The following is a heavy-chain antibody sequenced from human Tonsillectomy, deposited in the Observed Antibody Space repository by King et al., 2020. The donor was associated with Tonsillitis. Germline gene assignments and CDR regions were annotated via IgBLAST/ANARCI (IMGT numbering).Heavy chain of an antibody. D-gene: IGHD3-10*01. CDR2: ISNDGNNK. V-gene: IGHV3-30-3*01. J-gene: IGHJ6*02. Sequence: VQLVESGGGVVQPGRSLRLSCAASGFTFSSYAMHWVRQAPGKGLEWVAVISNDGNNKHYVDSVKGRFTISRDNSKNTLYLQMNSLRVEYTAVYYCARGQVLWFGELEAYGMDVWSQGTTVTVSS. CDR1: GFTFSSYA. CDR3: ARGQVLWFGELEAYGMDV.